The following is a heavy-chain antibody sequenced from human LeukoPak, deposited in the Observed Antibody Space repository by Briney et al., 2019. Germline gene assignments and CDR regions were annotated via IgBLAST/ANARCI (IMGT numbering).Heavy chain of an antibody. CDR3: ARDHNWNDDGFDY. V-gene: IGHV4-59*01. CDR2: IYYSGST. CDR1: GGSISSYY. J-gene: IGHJ4*02. Sequence: SETLSLTCTVSGGSISSYYWSWIRQPPGKGLEWIGYIYYSGSTNYNPSLKSRVTISVDTSKNQFSPKLSSVTAADTAVYYCARDHNWNDDGFDYWGQGTLVTVSS. D-gene: IGHD1-20*01.